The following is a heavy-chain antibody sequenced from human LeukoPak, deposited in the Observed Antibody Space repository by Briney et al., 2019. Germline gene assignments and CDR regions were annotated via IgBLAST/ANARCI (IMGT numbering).Heavy chain of an antibody. CDR2: IYSGGST. CDR1: GLTVSSNY. V-gene: IGHV3-66*01. Sequence: GGSLRLSCAASGLTVSSNYMSWVRQAPGKGLEWVSIIYSGGSTYYADSVKGRFTISRDNSKNTLYLQMNSLRAEDTAVYYCARDLSMANYGIGVWGQGTTVTVSS. CDR3: ARDLSMANYGIGV. J-gene: IGHJ6*02. D-gene: IGHD2-8*01.